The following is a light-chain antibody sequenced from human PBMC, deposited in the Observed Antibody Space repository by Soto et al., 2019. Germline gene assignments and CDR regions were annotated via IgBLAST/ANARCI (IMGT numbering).Light chain of an antibody. CDR3: QQYNGYSTWT. Sequence: EIVLTQSPATLSLSPGERATLSCRASQSVSSTYLGWYQQQPGQPPRLLMSGTSNRATGTPDRFSGSGSGTDFTLTISRLEPEDFATYYCQQYNGYSTWTLGQGTKVDVK. J-gene: IGKJ1*01. CDR2: GTS. CDR1: QSVSSTY. V-gene: IGKV3-20*01.